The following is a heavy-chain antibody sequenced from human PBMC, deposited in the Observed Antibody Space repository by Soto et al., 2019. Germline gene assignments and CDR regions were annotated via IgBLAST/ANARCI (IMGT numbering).Heavy chain of an antibody. J-gene: IGHJ4*02. V-gene: IGHV1-3*01. D-gene: IGHD1-1*01. CDR2: INAGNGNT. Sequence: QVQLVQSGAEVKKPGASVKVSCKASGYTFTSYAMHWVRQAPGQRLEWMGWINAGNGNTKYSQKFQGRVTITRDTSASTAYMELSSLRPEDTAVYYCARMERRNWTDLFDYWGQGTLVTVSS. CDR1: GYTFTSYA. CDR3: ARMERRNWTDLFDY.